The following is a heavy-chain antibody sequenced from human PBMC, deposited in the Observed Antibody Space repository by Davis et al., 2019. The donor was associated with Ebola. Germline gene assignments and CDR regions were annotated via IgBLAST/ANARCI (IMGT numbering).Heavy chain of an antibody. CDR1: GYTFTSHN. CDR2: FKPSDGRT. Sequence: AASVKVSCKASGYTFTSHNMHWVRQAPGQGLEWMGIFKPSDGRTSYAQKFQGRVTMTTDTSTSTAYMELRSLRSDDTAVYYCARGDLGYYSGGSCRPIYYYYGMDVWGQGTTVTVSS. J-gene: IGHJ6*02. D-gene: IGHD2-15*01. V-gene: IGHV1-46*01. CDR3: ARGDLGYYSGGSCRPIYYYYGMDV.